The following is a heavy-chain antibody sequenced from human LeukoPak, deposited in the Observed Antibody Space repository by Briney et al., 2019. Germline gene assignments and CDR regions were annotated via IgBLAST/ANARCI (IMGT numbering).Heavy chain of an antibody. Sequence: TAGGSLRLSCAASGFTFSSYSMNWVRQAPGKGLEWVSSISSSSSYIYYADSVKGRFTISRDNAKNSLYLQMNSLRAEDTAVYYCARDYAGSRIDHAFDIWGQGTMVTVSS. CDR3: ARDYAGSRIDHAFDI. V-gene: IGHV3-21*01. CDR1: GFTFSSYS. J-gene: IGHJ3*02. CDR2: ISSSSSYI. D-gene: IGHD4-23*01.